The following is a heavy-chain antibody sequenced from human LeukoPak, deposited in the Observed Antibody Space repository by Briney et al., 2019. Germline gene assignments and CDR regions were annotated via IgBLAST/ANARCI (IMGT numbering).Heavy chain of an antibody. CDR1: GYTFTGHY. J-gene: IGHJ4*02. Sequence: ASVKVSCKASGYTFTGHYIHWVRQAPGQGLEWMGWINPKNAATNYAQKFQGRVTMTRDTSTGTVYVEVNTLRSDDTAVYYCARTLYIASAPGGFDYWGQGTLVTVSS. CDR3: ARTLYIASAPGGFDY. CDR2: INPKNAAT. D-gene: IGHD3-16*01. V-gene: IGHV1-2*02.